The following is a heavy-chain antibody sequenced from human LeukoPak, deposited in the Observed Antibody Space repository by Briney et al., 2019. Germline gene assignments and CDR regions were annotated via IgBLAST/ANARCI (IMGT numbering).Heavy chain of an antibody. Sequence: SETLSLTCTVSGGSISSYYWSWIRQPPGKGLEWIGYIYYSGSTNYNPSLKSRVTISVDTSKNQFSLKLSSVTAADTAVYYCARDQARLGYYYGMDVWGKGTTVTVSS. CDR1: GGSISSYY. J-gene: IGHJ6*04. CDR2: IYYSGST. CDR3: ARDQARLGYYYGMDV. V-gene: IGHV4-59*01.